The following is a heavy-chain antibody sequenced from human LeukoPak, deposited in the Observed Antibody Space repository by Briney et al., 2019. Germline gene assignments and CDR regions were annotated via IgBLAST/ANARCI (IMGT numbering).Heavy chain of an antibody. V-gene: IGHV3-30*01. D-gene: IGHD1-26*01. Sequence: GTSLRLSCAASGFNFSAYAMHWVRQAPGKGLEWVAVISYDGSNKHYADSVKGRFTISGDKSKDTLYLQMKSLRPEDTAVYYCARGPGPIAGAKNPFDIWGQGTMVTVSS. CDR1: GFNFSAYA. CDR3: ARGPGPIAGAKNPFDI. J-gene: IGHJ3*02. CDR2: ISYDGSNK.